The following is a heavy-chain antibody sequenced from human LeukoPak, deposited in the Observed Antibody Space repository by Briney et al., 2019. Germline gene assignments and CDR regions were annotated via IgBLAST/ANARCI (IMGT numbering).Heavy chain of an antibody. Sequence: SETLSLTCTVSGGSISSYYWSWIRQPPGKGLEWIGYIYYSGSTNYNPSPKSRVTISVDTSKNQFSLKLSSVTAADTAVYYCATGTYSSGWYYWYFDFWGRGTLVTVSS. V-gene: IGHV4-59*08. CDR1: GGSISSYY. CDR3: ATGTYSSGWYYWYFDF. D-gene: IGHD6-19*01. J-gene: IGHJ2*01. CDR2: IYYSGST.